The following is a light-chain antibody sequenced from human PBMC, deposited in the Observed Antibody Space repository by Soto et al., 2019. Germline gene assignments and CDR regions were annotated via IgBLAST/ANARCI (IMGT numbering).Light chain of an antibody. Sequence: QLVLTQSPSASASLGASVTLTCTLSSGYSSYAIAWHQQQPEKGPRYLMKLNSDGSHSKGDGIPDRFSGSSSGAERHLTISSLQSEDESEYYCQTWGTGIHVVFGGGTKLTVL. J-gene: IGLJ2*01. CDR1: SGYSSYA. V-gene: IGLV4-69*01. CDR3: QTWGTGIHVV. CDR2: LNSDGSH.